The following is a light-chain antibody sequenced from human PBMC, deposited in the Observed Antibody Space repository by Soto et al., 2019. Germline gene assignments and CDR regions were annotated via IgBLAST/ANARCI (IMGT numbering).Light chain of an antibody. Sequence: EIVLTHSPGTLSLSPGERATLPCRASQSVSNSYLAWYQQKPAQAPRLLIYGASRRAPGIPERFSGSGSGTDFTLTISRLEPEDFAVYYCQQYLTSPKTFGQGTKVDIK. J-gene: IGKJ1*01. CDR2: GAS. CDR1: QSVSNSY. CDR3: QQYLTSPKT. V-gene: IGKV3-20*01.